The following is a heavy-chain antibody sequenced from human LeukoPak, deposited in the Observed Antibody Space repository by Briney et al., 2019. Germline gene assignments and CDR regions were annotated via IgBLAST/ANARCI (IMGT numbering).Heavy chain of an antibody. J-gene: IGHJ6*03. D-gene: IGHD2-2*01. CDR1: GYTFTDYY. Sequence: ASVTVSFKASGYTFTDYYMHWVRQAPGQGGEGMGWINTNSGGTNYAQKFQGRVTTTRDTSISTAYMELSRLRSDDTAVYYCARGRYQLPLSYYYYYMDVWGKGTTVTVSS. CDR3: ARGRYQLPLSYYYYYMDV. V-gene: IGHV1-2*02. CDR2: INTNSGGT.